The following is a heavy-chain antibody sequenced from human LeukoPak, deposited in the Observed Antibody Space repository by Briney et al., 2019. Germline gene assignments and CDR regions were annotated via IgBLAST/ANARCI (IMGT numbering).Heavy chain of an antibody. V-gene: IGHV3-23*01. Sequence: GGSLRLSCAASGFTFSTYAMSWVRQAPGKGLEWVSAISVSGASTYYADSVKGRFTISRDNANNRLFLQMNSLRAEDTALHYCAKATITTRELDYWGQGTLVTVSS. CDR1: GFTFSTYA. J-gene: IGHJ4*02. CDR3: AKATITTRELDY. D-gene: IGHD5-24*01. CDR2: ISVSGAST.